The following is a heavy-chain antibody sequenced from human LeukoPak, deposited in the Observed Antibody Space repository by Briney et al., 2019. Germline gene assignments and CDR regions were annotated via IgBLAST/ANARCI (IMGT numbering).Heavy chain of an antibody. Sequence: ASVKVSCRASGYTFTSYDINWVRQATGQGLEWMGWMNPNSGNTGYAQKFQGRVTMTRNTSISTAYMELSSLRSEDTAVYYCARGLEAASYYYYYYMDVWGKGTTVTVSS. CDR2: MNPNSGNT. D-gene: IGHD6-13*01. CDR1: GYTFTSYD. CDR3: ARGLEAASYYYYYYMDV. J-gene: IGHJ6*03. V-gene: IGHV1-8*01.